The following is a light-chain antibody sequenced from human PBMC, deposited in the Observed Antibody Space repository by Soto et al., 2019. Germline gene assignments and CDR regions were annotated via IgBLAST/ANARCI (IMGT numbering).Light chain of an antibody. J-gene: IGKJ5*01. CDR1: QSIGSY. V-gene: IGKV3-11*01. Sequence: IVLTQSPSTLSLSPGERATLSCRASQSIGSYLAWYQHKPGQAPRLLIYDASGRAAGIPARFSGSGSGTDFTLTISSLEPEDFAFYYCQQRSSWPPITFGQGTRLEIK. CDR2: DAS. CDR3: QQRSSWPPIT.